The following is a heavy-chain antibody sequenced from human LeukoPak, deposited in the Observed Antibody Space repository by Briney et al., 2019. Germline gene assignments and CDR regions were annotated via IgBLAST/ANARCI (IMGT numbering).Heavy chain of an antibody. Sequence: PGGSLRLSCAGSGFTFSGYSMNWLRQAAGKGLEWVCYITGSSSHIYYADSLKGRFTISRDNAKNTLYLQMNSMRAEDTAVYYCARDGISGQLVQLGNWFDPWGQGTLVTVSS. CDR1: GFTFSGYS. J-gene: IGHJ5*02. CDR2: ITGSSSHI. V-gene: IGHV3-48*01. CDR3: ARDGISGQLVQLGNWFDP. D-gene: IGHD6-13*01.